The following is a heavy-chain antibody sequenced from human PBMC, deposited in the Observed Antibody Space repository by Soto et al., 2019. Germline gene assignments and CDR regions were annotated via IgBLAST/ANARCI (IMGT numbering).Heavy chain of an antibody. CDR2: IYHSGST. CDR1: GGSISSSNW. CDR3: ARVGYYYDSSGPYYYYYGMDV. D-gene: IGHD3-22*01. Sequence: QVQLQESGPGLVKPSGTLSLTCAVSGGSISSSNWWSWVRQPPGKGLEWIGEIYHSGSTNYNPSLKSRVTISVAKSKNQFSLKLSSVTAADTAVYYCARVGYYYDSSGPYYYYYGMDVWGQGTTVTVSS. J-gene: IGHJ6*02. V-gene: IGHV4-4*02.